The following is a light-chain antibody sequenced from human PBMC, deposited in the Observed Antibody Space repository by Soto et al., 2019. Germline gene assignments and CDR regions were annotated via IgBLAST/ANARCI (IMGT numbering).Light chain of an antibody. Sequence: QSALTQPASVSGSPGQSITISCTGTSSDVGGYNYVSWYQQHPGKAPKLMIYEVSNRPSGVSNRFSGSKSGNTASLTISGLHAEDADDYYCSSYTSSSTRVFGGGTKLTVL. CDR3: SSYTSSSTRV. V-gene: IGLV2-14*01. J-gene: IGLJ3*02. CDR2: EVS. CDR1: SSDVGGYNY.